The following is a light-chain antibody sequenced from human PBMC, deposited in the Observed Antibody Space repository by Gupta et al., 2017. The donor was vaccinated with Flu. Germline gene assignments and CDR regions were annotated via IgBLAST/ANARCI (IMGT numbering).Light chain of an antibody. V-gene: IGKV1-9*01. CDR2: AAS. CDR3: QRCHSSPRT. J-gene: IGKJ1*01. CDR1: QGISSY. Sequence: DIQLTQSPSFLSASVGDRVTITCRASQGISSYLAWFQQKPGKAPELLIYAASTVQSGVPSRFSGSGSGTEFTLTISSRQPEDFATYYCQRCHSSPRTFGQGTKVEIK.